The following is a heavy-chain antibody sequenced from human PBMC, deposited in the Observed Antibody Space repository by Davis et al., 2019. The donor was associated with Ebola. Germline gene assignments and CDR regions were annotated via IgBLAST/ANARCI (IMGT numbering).Heavy chain of an antibody. Sequence: PGGSLRLSCAASGFIFSHYWMSWVRQAPGKGPEWVAIIKQDGGEKYYVDSVKGRFTISRDNAKNTLYLQMDSLRAEDTAVYYCARAPTSLTVIDYWGQGTLVTVSS. CDR1: GFIFSHYW. V-gene: IGHV3-7*01. D-gene: IGHD1-20*01. CDR3: ARAPTSLTVIDY. CDR2: IKQDGGEK. J-gene: IGHJ4*02.